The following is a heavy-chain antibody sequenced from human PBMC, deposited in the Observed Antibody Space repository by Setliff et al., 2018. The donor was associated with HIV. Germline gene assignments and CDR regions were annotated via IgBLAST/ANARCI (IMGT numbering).Heavy chain of an antibody. V-gene: IGHV1-46*01. CDR2: INPNGGST. Sequence: ASVKVSCKASGYTFTSYYVHLVRQAPGQGPEWMGIINPNGGSTNYAQKFEGRVAMTADTSTNNVHMYLSSLRSEDTAIYYCARGGPGSSFGYDWFDPWGQGTLVTVS. D-gene: IGHD5-18*01. CDR1: GYTFTSYY. CDR3: ARGGPGSSFGYDWFDP. J-gene: IGHJ5*02.